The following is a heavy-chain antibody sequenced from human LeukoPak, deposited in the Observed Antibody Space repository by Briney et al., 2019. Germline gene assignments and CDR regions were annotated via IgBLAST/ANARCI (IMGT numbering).Heavy chain of an antibody. D-gene: IGHD3-22*01. CDR3: AKGYYDSTIAFDI. CDR1: GFTFSSYA. Sequence: GGSLRLSCAASGFTFSSYAMSWVRQAPGKGLEWVSVISGSGGSTYYADSVKGRFTISRDNSKNTLYLQMDGLRAEDTAVYYCAKGYYDSTIAFDIWGQGTMVTVSS. V-gene: IGHV3-23*01. CDR2: ISGSGGST. J-gene: IGHJ3*02.